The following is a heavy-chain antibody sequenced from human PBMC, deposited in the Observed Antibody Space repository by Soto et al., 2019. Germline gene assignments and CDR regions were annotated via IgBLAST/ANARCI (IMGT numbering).Heavy chain of an antibody. Sequence: EVQLVESGGGLVKPGGSLRLSCAASGFSLSYPWMNWVRQAPGRGLGWVGRIKNKNDGETTDYAAPVKGRFTISRDDSRNTLYLQMNNLKTEDTAVYYCTTFQTGDRAFDMWGQGTMVTVSS. CDR1: GFSLSYPW. CDR2: IKNKNDGETT. D-gene: IGHD1-1*01. V-gene: IGHV3-15*07. J-gene: IGHJ3*02. CDR3: TTFQTGDRAFDM.